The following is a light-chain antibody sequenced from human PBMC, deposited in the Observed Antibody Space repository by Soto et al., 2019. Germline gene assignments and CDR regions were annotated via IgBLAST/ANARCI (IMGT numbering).Light chain of an antibody. CDR2: STN. CDR1: SGSVSTSYY. V-gene: IGLV8-61*01. J-gene: IGLJ3*02. CDR3: VLYMGSGISV. Sequence: QTVVTQEPSFSVSPGGTVTLTCGLSSGSVSTSYYPSWYQQTPGQAPRTLIYSTNTRSSGVPDRFSGSILGNKAALTITGAQADDESDYHCVLYMGSGISVFGGGTKVTVL.